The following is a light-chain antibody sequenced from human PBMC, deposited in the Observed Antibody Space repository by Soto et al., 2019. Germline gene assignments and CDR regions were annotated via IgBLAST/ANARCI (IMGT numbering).Light chain of an antibody. J-gene: IGKJ2*01. Sequence: DVVMTQSPLSLPVTLGQPASISCRSSLSPLYSDGNTYLNWFQLRPGQSPRRLIYKVSNRDSGVPDRFSGIGSGTDFTLNISRVEAEDGAVYVCMQGTHWPYTFGQGTKLEI. CDR1: LSPLYSDGNTY. V-gene: IGKV2-30*01. CDR2: KVS. CDR3: MQGTHWPYT.